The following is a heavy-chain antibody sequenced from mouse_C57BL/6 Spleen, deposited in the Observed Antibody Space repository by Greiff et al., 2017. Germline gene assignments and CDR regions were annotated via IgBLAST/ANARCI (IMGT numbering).Heavy chain of an antibody. Sequence: VQLQQSGAELVRPGTSVKVSCKASGYAFTNYLIEWVKQRPGQGLEWIGVINPGSGGTNYNEKFKGKATLTADKSSSTAYMQLSSLTSEDSAVYFCARDYDDLYYFDYWGQGTTLTVSS. CDR1: GYAFTNYL. J-gene: IGHJ2*01. D-gene: IGHD1-1*01. CDR3: ARDYDDLYYFDY. CDR2: INPGSGGT. V-gene: IGHV1-54*01.